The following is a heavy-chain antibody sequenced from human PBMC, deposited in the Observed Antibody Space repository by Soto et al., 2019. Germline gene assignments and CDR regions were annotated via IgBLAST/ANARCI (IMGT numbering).Heavy chain of an antibody. CDR3: ARSPGWTRYYYYYMDV. CDR2: TYYRSKWYN. Sequence: SQTLELTCAISGDSVSSNSAAWNWIRQSPSRGLEWLGRTYYRSKWYNDYAVSMKSRITINPDTSKNQFSLQLSSVTPEDTAVYYCARSPGWTRYYYYYMDVWGKGTTVTVSS. J-gene: IGHJ6*03. CDR1: GDSVSSNSAA. V-gene: IGHV6-1*01. D-gene: IGHD1-1*01.